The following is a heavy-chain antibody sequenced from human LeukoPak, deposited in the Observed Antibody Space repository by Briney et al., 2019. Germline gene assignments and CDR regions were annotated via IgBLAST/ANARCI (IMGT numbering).Heavy chain of an antibody. J-gene: IGHJ4*02. D-gene: IGHD3-3*01. V-gene: IGHV3-21*01. CDR2: ISSSSSYI. CDR1: GFTFSSYS. CDR3: ARERVQDDFWSGYYGNSNGYDY. Sequence: GGSLRLSCAASGFTFSSYSMNWVRQAPGKGLEWVSSISSSSSYIYYADSVKGRFTISRDNAKNSLYLQMNSLRAEDTAVYYCARERVQDDFWSGYYGNSNGYDYWGQGTLVTVSS.